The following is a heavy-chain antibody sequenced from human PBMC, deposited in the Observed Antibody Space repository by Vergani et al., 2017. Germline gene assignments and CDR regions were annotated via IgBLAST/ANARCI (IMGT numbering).Heavy chain of an antibody. CDR1: GGSITSSSYY. D-gene: IGHD3-22*01. J-gene: IGHJ5*02. CDR3: ARLSSSYYFDI. CDR2: VSHSGDT. Sequence: QLHLQESGPGLVKPSETLSLTCTVSGGSITSSSYYWGWIRQPPGKGLEWISSVSHSGDTYFNPSLKGRVSISMDTSKNYFFLTVSSVTAADTAMYCCARLSSSYYFDIWVQGVLITVSS. V-gene: IGHV4-39*02.